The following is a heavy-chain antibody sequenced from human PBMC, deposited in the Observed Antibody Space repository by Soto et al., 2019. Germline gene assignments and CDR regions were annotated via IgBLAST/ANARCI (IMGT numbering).Heavy chain of an antibody. Sequence: QVHLVQSGAEVKKPGASVKVSCKASGYIFSNYGISWVRQAPGQGLEWMGWISTYNANTYYAQKFQGRVPMTTDTCTSTSDVELRSLRSDDTDVVYCARDRDGSSWSSAESLQYWGQGSLVTVSS. D-gene: IGHD6-13*01. CDR3: ARDRDGSSWSSAESLQY. CDR1: GYIFSNYG. V-gene: IGHV1-18*01. J-gene: IGHJ1*01. CDR2: ISTYNANT.